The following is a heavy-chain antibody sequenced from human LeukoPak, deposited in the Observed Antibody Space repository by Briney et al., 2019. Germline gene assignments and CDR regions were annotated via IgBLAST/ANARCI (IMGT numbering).Heavy chain of an antibody. CDR2: ISWNSGSI. D-gene: IGHD4-17*01. CDR1: GFTFDDDA. J-gene: IGHJ6*02. CDR3: AKDRGDYYYYGMDV. V-gene: IGHV3-9*01. Sequence: GGSLRLSCAASGFTFDDDAMHWVRQAPGKGLEWVSGISWNSGSIGYADSVKGRFTISRDNAKNSLYLQMNSPRAEDTALYYCAKDRGDYYYYGMDVWGQGTTVTVSS.